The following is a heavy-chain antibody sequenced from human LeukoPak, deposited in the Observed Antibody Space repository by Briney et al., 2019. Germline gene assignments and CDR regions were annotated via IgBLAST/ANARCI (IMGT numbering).Heavy chain of an antibody. D-gene: IGHD3-10*01. Sequence: PSETLSLTCTVSGGSVSSGSYYWSWIRQPPGKGLEWIGYIYYSGSTNYNPSLKSRVTISVDTSKNQFSLKLSSVTAADTAVYYCAREGITMVRGVTITRFDPWGQGTLVTVSS. J-gene: IGHJ5*02. CDR2: IYYSGST. V-gene: IGHV4-61*01. CDR1: GGSVSSGSYY. CDR3: AREGITMVRGVTITRFDP.